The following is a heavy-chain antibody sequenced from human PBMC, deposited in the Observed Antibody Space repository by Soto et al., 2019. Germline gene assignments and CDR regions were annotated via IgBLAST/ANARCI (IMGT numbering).Heavy chain of an antibody. D-gene: IGHD2-15*01. V-gene: IGHV3-23*01. J-gene: IGHJ4*02. CDR3: AKAKGAGGGSCFDY. CDR1: GFTFRNYA. CDR2: ISGSGANT. Sequence: EVQLLESGGGLVQPGGSLRLSCAASGFTFRNYAMCWVRQAPGKGLEWVSAISGSGANTYSADSGKGRCTISRDQYNNTLYLQMHSMRAEDKALYYCAKAKGAGGGSCFDYWGQGTLVTVSS.